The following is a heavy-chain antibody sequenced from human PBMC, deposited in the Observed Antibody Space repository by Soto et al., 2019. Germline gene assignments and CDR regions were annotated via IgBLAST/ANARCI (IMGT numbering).Heavy chain of an antibody. V-gene: IGHV1-69*13. Sequence: GASVKVSCKASGGTFSSYAISWVRQAPGQGLEWMGGIIPIFGTANYAQKFQGRVTITAGESTSTAYMELSSLRSEDTAVYYCAREEGGCPEYFQHWGQGTLVTVSS. CDR2: IIPIFGTA. D-gene: IGHD1-26*01. CDR3: AREEGGCPEYFQH. J-gene: IGHJ1*01. CDR1: GGTFSSYA.